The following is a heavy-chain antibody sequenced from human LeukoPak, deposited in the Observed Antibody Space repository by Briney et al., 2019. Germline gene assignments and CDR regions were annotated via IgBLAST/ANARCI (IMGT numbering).Heavy chain of an antibody. CDR2: IYSSGST. CDR3: ARDGAYCSSTSCYNWFDP. V-gene: IGHV4-61*02. Sequence: SETLSLTCTDSGDSISSGSYYWSWIRQPAGKGLEWIGRIYSSGSTNYNPSLKSRVTISVDTSKNQFSLTLSSVTAADTAVYYCARDGAYCSSTSCYNWFDPWGQGTLVTVSS. D-gene: IGHD2-2*01. CDR1: GDSISSGSYY. J-gene: IGHJ5*02.